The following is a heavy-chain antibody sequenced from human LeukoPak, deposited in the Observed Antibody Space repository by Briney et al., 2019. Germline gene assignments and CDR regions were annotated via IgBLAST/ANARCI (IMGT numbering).Heavy chain of an antibody. CDR1: GFTFSSYA. Sequence: GGSLRLSCAASGFTFSSYAMRWVRQAPGKGLEYVSAISSNGGSTYYANSVKGRFTISRDNSKNTLYLQMGSLRAEDMAVYYCARGNYGDYHFDYWGQGTLVTVSS. CDR2: ISSNGGST. CDR3: ARGNYGDYHFDY. J-gene: IGHJ4*02. D-gene: IGHD4-17*01. V-gene: IGHV3-64*01.